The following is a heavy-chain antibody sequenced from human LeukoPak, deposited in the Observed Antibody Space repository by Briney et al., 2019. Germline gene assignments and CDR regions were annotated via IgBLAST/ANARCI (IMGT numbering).Heavy chain of an antibody. D-gene: IGHD3-3*01. J-gene: IGHJ5*02. V-gene: IGHV3-74*01. CDR1: GFTFSSYW. CDR3: ARDVGAGGRGWFDP. CDR2: INSDGSST. Sequence: GGSLRLSCAASGFTFSSYWMHWVRHAPGKGLVWVSRINSDGSSTSYADSVKGRFTISRDNAKNTLYLQMNSLRAEDTAVYYCARDVGAGGRGWFDPWGQGTLVTVSS.